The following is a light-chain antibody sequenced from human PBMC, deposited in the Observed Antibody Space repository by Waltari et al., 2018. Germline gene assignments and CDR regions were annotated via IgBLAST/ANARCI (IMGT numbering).Light chain of an antibody. CDR1: VLAKKY. Sequence: SYELTQPSSVSVSPGQTARITCSGDVLAKKYARWFQQKPGQAPVLVIYKDSERPSGIPGRVSGSSSGTTVTLTISGAQVEDEADYYCYSAADNNRGVFGGGTKLTVL. CDR3: YSAADNNRGV. J-gene: IGLJ2*01. V-gene: IGLV3-27*01. CDR2: KDS.